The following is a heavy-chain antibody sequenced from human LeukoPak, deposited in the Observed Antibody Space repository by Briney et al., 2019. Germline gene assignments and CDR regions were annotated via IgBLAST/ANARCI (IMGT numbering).Heavy chain of an antibody. V-gene: IGHV4-59*08. CDR1: GASISSHY. CDR3: ARGGPLVRGED. Sequence: SETLFLTCTVSGASISSHYWSWIRQSPGKGLEWIGYIYYSGNTEYNPSLKSRVTIAEDMSRKQFSLTLRSVTAADTAVYYCARGGPLVRGEDWGQGTLVIVSS. D-gene: IGHD3-10*01. J-gene: IGHJ4*02. CDR2: IYYSGNT.